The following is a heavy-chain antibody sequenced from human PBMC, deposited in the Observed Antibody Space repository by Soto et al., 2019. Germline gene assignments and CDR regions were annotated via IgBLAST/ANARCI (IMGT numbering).Heavy chain of an antibody. CDR3: ARRGYYYYGMDV. Sequence: SETLSLTCAVSGGSISSGGYSWSWIRQPPGKGLEWIGYIYHSGSTYYNPSLKSRVTISVDRSKNQFSLKLSSVTAADTAVYYCARRGYYYYGMDVWGQGTTVTVSS. CDR2: IYHSGST. J-gene: IGHJ6*02. CDR1: GGSISSGGYS. V-gene: IGHV4-30-2*01.